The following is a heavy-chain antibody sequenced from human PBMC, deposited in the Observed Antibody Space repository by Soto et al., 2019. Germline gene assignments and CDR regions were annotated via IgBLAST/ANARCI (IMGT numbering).Heavy chain of an antibody. Sequence: GASGKVSCKASGYTFTSYGISWVRQAPGQGLEWMGWISAYNGNTNYAQKLQGRVTMTTDTSTSTAYMELGSLRSDDTAVYYCARDVVVPATTYYYYGMDVWGQGTTVTV. CDR1: GYTFTSYG. CDR2: ISAYNGNT. CDR3: ARDVVVPATTYYYYGMDV. V-gene: IGHV1-18*04. D-gene: IGHD2-2*01. J-gene: IGHJ6*02.